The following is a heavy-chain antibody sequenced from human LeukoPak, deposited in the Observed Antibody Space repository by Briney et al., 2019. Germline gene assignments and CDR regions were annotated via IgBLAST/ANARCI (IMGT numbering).Heavy chain of an antibody. CDR3: AKKAQYNGNYPLDY. CDR2: INLDGSQK. J-gene: IGHJ4*02. D-gene: IGHD1-26*01. Sequence: GGSLRLSCAASGFTFSNYWMAWVRQAPGKGPEWVANINLDGSQKYYVDSVKGRFTISRDNSKNTLYLQMNSLRAEDTALYFCAKKAQYNGNYPLDYWGQGTLVTVSS. CDR1: GFTFSNYW. V-gene: IGHV3-7*03.